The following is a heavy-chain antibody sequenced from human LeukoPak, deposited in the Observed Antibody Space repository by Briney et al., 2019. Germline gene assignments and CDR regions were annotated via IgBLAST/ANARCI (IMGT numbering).Heavy chain of an antibody. CDR3: ARDTGGLLN. V-gene: IGHV4-39*07. D-gene: IGHD2-8*02. J-gene: IGHJ4*02. CDR2: IYYSGST. Sequence: SETLSLTCTVSGGSISSSGYYWGWIRQPPGKGLEWIGRIYYSGSTYYNPSLKSRVTISVDRSKNQFSLKLSSVTAADTAVYYCARDTGGLLNWGQGTLVTVSS. CDR1: GGSISSSGYY.